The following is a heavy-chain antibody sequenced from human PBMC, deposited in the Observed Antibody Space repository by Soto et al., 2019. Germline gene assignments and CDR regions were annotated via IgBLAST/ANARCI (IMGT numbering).Heavy chain of an antibody. Sequence: QVQLVESGGGLVKPGGSLRLSCAASGFTLSDYYMSWIRQAPGKGLDWVSYISSSGSTIYYADSVKGRFTISRDNAKNSLYLQMNSLRAEDTAVYYCARDPEDIVVVPAATRPVDYWGQGTLVTVSS. J-gene: IGHJ4*02. V-gene: IGHV3-11*01. CDR1: GFTLSDYY. D-gene: IGHD2-2*01. CDR3: ARDPEDIVVVPAATRPVDY. CDR2: ISSSGSTI.